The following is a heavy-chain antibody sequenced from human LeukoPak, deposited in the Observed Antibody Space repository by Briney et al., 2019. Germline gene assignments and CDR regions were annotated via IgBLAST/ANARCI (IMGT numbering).Heavy chain of an antibody. CDR1: GGSISSSSYY. Sequence: SETLSLTCTVSGGSISSSSYYWGWIRQPPGKGLEWIGSIYYSGSTYYNPSLKSRVTISVDTSKNQFSLKLSSVTAADTAVYYCARGGWFGELLSRWFDPWGQGTLVTVSS. D-gene: IGHD3-10*01. CDR2: IYYSGST. CDR3: ARGGWFGELLSRWFDP. V-gene: IGHV4-39*07. J-gene: IGHJ5*02.